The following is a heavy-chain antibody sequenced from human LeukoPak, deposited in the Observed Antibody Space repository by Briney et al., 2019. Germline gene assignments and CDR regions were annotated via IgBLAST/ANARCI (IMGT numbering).Heavy chain of an antibody. CDR3: ARDSGRDGYNYDY. Sequence: SETLSLTCAVYGGSFSGYYWSWIRQPPGKGLEWIGYIYYSGSTNYNPSLKSRVTISVDTSKNQFSLKLSSVTAADTAVYYCARDSGRDGYNYDYWGQGTLVTVSS. D-gene: IGHD5-24*01. V-gene: IGHV4-59*01. CDR2: IYYSGST. J-gene: IGHJ4*02. CDR1: GGSFSGYY.